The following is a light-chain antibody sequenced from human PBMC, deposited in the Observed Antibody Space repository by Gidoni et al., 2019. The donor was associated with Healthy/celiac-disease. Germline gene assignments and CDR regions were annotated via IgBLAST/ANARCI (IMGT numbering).Light chain of an antibody. CDR1: SSDVGGYNY. CDR2: DVS. CDR3: SSYTSSSTVV. V-gene: IGLV2-14*03. J-gene: IGLJ2*01. Sequence: QSALPQPASVSGSPGQSITTSCTGTSSDVGGYNYVSWYQQHPGKAPKLMIYDVSNRPSGASNRFSGSKSGNASSLTIAGLQAEDEADYYCSSYTSSSTVVFGGGTKLTVL.